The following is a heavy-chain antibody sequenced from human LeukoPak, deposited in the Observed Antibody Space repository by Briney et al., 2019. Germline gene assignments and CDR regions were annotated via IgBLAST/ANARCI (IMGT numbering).Heavy chain of an antibody. D-gene: IGHD3-10*01. CDR1: GYSFTSYW. CDR3: AELTMVRGSLEYFQH. J-gene: IGHJ1*01. Sequence: GESLKISCKGSGYSFTSYWIGWVRQMPGKGLEWMGIIYPGDSDTRYSPSFQGQVTISADKSISTAYLQWSSLKASDTAMYYCAELTMVRGSLEYFQHWGRGTLVTVSS. CDR2: IYPGDSDT. V-gene: IGHV5-51*01.